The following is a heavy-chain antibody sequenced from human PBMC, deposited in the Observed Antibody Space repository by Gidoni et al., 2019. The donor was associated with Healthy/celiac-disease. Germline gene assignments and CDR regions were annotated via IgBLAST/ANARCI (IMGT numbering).Heavy chain of an antibody. V-gene: IGHV3-23*01. CDR1: GFTFSSYA. CDR2: ISGSGGST. D-gene: IGHD3-10*01. J-gene: IGHJ4*02. Sequence: EVQLLESGGGLVQPGGSLRLSCAASGFTFSSYAMSWVRQAPGKGLGWGSAISGSGGSTYYADSVKGRFTISRDNSKNTLYLQMNSLRAEDTAVYYCAKDTFHYYGSGSYQGYWGQGTLVTVSS. CDR3: AKDTFHYYGSGSYQGY.